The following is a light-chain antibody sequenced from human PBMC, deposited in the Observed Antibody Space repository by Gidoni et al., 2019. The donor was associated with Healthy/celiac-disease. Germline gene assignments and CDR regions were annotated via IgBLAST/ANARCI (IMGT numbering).Light chain of an antibody. J-gene: IGKJ1*01. Sequence: DIQMTQSPSTLSAPVGDRVTITCRASQSISSWLAWYQQKPGKAPKLLIYKASSLESGVPSRFSGSGSGTEFTLTISSLQPDDFATYYCQQYNSYSPTFXXXTKVEIK. V-gene: IGKV1-5*03. CDR3: QQYNSYSPT. CDR1: QSISSW. CDR2: KAS.